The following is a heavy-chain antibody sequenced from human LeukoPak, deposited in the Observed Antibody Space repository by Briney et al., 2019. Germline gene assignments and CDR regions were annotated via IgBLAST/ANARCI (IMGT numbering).Heavy chain of an antibody. CDR2: MNPNSGNT. J-gene: IGHJ6*03. CDR3: ARGRYFDWSNYYYMDV. CDR1: GYTFTSYD. D-gene: IGHD3-9*01. V-gene: IGHV1-8*03. Sequence: ASVKVSCKASGYTFTSYDINWVRQATGQGLEWMGWMNPNSGNTGYAQKFQGRVTITRSTSISTAYMELSSLRSEDTAVYYCARGRYFDWSNYYYMDVWGKGTTVTVSS.